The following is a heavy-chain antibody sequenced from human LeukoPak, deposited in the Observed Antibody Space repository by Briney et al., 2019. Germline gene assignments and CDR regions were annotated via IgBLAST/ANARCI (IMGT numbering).Heavy chain of an antibody. V-gene: IGHV3-64D*06. Sequence: PGGSLRLSCSASGFTFSNYAIRWVSQAPGKGLEFLSAISPSGGSTYYADSVKGRFTISRDNSKNMLYLQMSSLRPEDTAVYYCVKLLVEMRVLLPYFDYWGQGTLVTVSS. J-gene: IGHJ4*02. CDR2: ISPSGGST. CDR1: GFTFSNYA. D-gene: IGHD2-15*01. CDR3: VKLLVEMRVLLPYFDY.